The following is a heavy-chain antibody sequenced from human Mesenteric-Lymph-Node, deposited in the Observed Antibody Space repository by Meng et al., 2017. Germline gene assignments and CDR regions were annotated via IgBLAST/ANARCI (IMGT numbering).Heavy chain of an antibody. D-gene: IGHD3-9*01. Sequence: ASVKVSCKASGYTFTGYYMHWVRQAPGQGLEWMGRINPNSGGTNYAQKFQGRVTMTRDTSISTAYMELSRLRSDDTAVYYCARDIFRWRATFDYWGQGTLVTVSS. J-gene: IGHJ4*02. CDR2: INPNSGGT. CDR1: GYTFTGYY. CDR3: ARDIFRWRATFDY. V-gene: IGHV1-2*06.